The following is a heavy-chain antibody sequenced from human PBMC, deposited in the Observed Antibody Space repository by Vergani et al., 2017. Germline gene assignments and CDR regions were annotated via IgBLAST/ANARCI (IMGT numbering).Heavy chain of an antibody. Sequence: QVQLVESGGGVVQPGRSLRLSCAASGFTFSSYAMHWVRQAPGKGLEWVAVISYDGSNKYYADSVKGRFTISRDNSKNTLYLQMNSLRAEDTAVYYCARDRSNKGAYGMDVWGQGTTVTVSS. CDR1: GFTFSSYA. CDR2: ISYDGSNK. V-gene: IGHV3-30-3*01. D-gene: IGHD2-8*01. J-gene: IGHJ6*02. CDR3: ARDRSNKGAYGMDV.